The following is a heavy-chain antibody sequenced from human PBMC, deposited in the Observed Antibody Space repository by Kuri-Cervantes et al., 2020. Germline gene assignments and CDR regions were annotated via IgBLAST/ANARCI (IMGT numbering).Heavy chain of an antibody. CDR3: ARGETGTSGLGIGGY. J-gene: IGHJ4*02. V-gene: IGHV1-2*02. CDR1: GYMFTGYY. D-gene: IGHD7-27*01. Sequence: ASVKVSCKASGYMFTGYYMHWVRQAPGQGLEWMGWINPDSGGTNYAQKFQGRVTMTRDTSISTAYMELRRLKSDDTAVYYCARGETGTSGLGIGGYWGQGTLVTVSS. CDR2: INPDSGGT.